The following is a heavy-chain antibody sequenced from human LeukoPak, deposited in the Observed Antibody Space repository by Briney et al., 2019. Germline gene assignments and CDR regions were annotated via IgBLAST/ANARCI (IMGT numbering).Heavy chain of an antibody. CDR2: IYHSGST. J-gene: IGHJ4*02. V-gene: IGHV4-38-2*02. CDR3: ARAPKGNYYDSSGFSGPQDY. Sequence: SETLSLTCTVSGYSISSGYYWGWIRQPPGKGLEWIGSIYHSGSTYYNPSLKSRVTISVDTSKNQFSLKLSSVTAADTAVYYCARAPKGNYYDSSGFSGPQDYWGQGTLVTVSS. CDR1: GYSISSGYY. D-gene: IGHD3-22*01.